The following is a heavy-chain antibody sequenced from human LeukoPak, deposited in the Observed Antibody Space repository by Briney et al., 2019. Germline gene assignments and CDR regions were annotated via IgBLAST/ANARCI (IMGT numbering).Heavy chain of an antibody. D-gene: IGHD5-12*01. Sequence: APVKVSCKASGYTFTGYAIHWVRQAPGQGLEWMGWINPEKRDTGYAHKLQGRVTMTSDTSISTAYMELSSLRSDDTAVYYCAKKVRGPSHPLDFWGQGTLVTVSS. V-gene: IGHV1-2*02. CDR3: AKKVRGPSHPLDF. J-gene: IGHJ4*02. CDR1: GYTFTGYA. CDR2: INPEKRDT.